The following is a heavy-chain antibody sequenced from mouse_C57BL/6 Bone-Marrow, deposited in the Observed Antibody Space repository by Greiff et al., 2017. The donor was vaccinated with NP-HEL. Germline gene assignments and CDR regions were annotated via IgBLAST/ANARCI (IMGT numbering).Heavy chain of an antibody. D-gene: IGHD1-1*01. CDR2: IDPEDGET. Sequence: EVKLVESGAELVKPGASVKLSCTASGFNIKDYYMHWVKQRTEQGLEWIGRIDPEDGETKYAPKFQGKATITADTSSNTAYLQLSSLTSEDTAVYYCARPRYYYGSSSYWYFDVWGTGTTVTVSS. CDR1: GFNIKDYY. J-gene: IGHJ1*03. CDR3: ARPRYYYGSSSYWYFDV. V-gene: IGHV14-2*01.